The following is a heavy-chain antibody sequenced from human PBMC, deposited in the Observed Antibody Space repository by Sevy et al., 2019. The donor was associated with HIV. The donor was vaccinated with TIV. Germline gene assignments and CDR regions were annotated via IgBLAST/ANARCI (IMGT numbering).Heavy chain of an antibody. CDR2: INPKNDVT. V-gene: IGHV1-2*02. D-gene: IGHD5-18*01. CDR3: ARARRVTTVYYYYGMDV. Sequence: ASLKVSCKASGYSFTDYYMHCVRQAPGQGLEWMAWINPKNDVTNYAQKFQGRVTMTRDTSTSTAYMELTRLRSDDTAVYYCARARRVTTVYYYYGMDVWGQGTTVTVSS. CDR1: GYSFTDYY. J-gene: IGHJ6*02.